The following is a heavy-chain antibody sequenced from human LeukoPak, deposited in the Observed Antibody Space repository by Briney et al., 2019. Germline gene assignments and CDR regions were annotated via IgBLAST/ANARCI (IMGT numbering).Heavy chain of an antibody. J-gene: IGHJ3*02. V-gene: IGHV1-46*01. CDR1: GYTFTNYY. Sequence: RASVKVSCKAPGYTFTNYYMHWVRQAPGQGLEWMGIINPSGRSTTYVQQFQGRVTMTRDMSTSTVYMELSSLRSEDTAVYYCARGRNYYDSSDYYEGDAFDIWGQGTMVTVSS. D-gene: IGHD3-22*01. CDR2: INPSGRST. CDR3: ARGRNYYDSSDYYEGDAFDI.